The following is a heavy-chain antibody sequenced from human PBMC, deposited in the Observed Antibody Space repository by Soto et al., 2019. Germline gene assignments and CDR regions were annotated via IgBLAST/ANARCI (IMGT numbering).Heavy chain of an antibody. CDR3: AKDASSGITSFDS. J-gene: IGHJ2*01. CDR2: VSGSAGST. Sequence: EVQLLESGGGLVQPGGSLRLSCAASGFTFSSYAMSWVRQAPGKGLEWVSVVSGSAGSTYYADSVKGRFTITRDNSKNTLYLQMNRLIAEDTAVYYCAKDASSGITSFDSWGRGSVVTVSS. D-gene: IGHD3-3*01. CDR1: GFTFSSYA. V-gene: IGHV3-23*01.